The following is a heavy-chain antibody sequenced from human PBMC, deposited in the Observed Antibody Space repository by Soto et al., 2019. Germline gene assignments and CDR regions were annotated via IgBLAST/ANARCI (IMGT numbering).Heavy chain of an antibody. CDR2: IYYSGST. V-gene: IGHV4-59*01. J-gene: IGHJ4*02. D-gene: IGHD5-18*01. Sequence: PSETLSLTCTVSGGSISSYYWSWIRQPPGKGLEWIGYIYYSGSTNYNPSLKSRVTISVDTSKNQFSLKLSSVTAADTAVYYCARADTAMGTYFDYWGQGTLVTVSS. CDR1: GGSISSYY. CDR3: ARADTAMGTYFDY.